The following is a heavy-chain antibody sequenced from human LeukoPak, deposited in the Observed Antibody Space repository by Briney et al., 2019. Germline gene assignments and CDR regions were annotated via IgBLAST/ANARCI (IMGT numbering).Heavy chain of an antibody. D-gene: IGHD2-2*01. Sequence: PGGSLRLSCAASGITLSNYGMSWVRQAPGKGLEWVGRVKSKKDGGATDYAAPVKGRFTVSRDDSKNTLYLQMNSLKTEDTGVYYCGSFSSSSSYWGQGTLVTVSS. V-gene: IGHV3-15*01. CDR2: VKSKKDGGAT. CDR3: GSFSSSSSY. CDR1: GITLSNYG. J-gene: IGHJ4*02.